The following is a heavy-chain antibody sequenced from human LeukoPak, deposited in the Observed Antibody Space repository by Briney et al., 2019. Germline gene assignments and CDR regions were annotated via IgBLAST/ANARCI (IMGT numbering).Heavy chain of an antibody. CDR2: INSSGDST. CDR1: GFTFSTYS. J-gene: IGHJ4*02. Sequence: GGSLRLSCAASGFTFSTYSMHWVRQAPGQGLDYVSAINSSGDSTYYATSVKGRFTISRDNSKNTLYLQMGSLRGEDMAVYYCARRSPSGTYDYWGQGTLVTVSS. D-gene: IGHD1-26*01. CDR3: ARRSPSGTYDY. V-gene: IGHV3-64*01.